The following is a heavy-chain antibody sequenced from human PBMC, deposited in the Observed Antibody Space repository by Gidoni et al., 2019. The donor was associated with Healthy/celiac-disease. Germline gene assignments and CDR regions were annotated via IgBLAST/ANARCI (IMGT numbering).Heavy chain of an antibody. CDR2: IYYSGST. D-gene: IGHD5-12*01. CDR3: ARRPRRDGYNWGLVDY. J-gene: IGHJ4*02. V-gene: IGHV4-39*01. CDR1: GGSISSSSYY. Sequence: QLQLQESGPGLVKPSETLSRTCTVSGGSISSSSYYWGWIRQPPGKGLEWIGSIYYSGSTYYNPSLKSRVTISVDTSKNQFSLKLSSVTAADTAVYYCARRPRRDGYNWGLVDYWGQGTLVTVSS.